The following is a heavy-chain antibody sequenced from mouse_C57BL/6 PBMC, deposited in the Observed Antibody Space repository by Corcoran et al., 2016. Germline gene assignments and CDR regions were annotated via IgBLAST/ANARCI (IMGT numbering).Heavy chain of an antibody. V-gene: IGHV1-19*01. J-gene: IGHJ3*01. CDR1: GYTFTDYY. D-gene: IGHD2-2*01. Sequence: EVQLQQSGPVLVKPGASVKMSCKASGYTFTDYYMNWVKQSHGKSLEWIGVINPYNGGTSYNQKFKGKATLTVDKSSSTAYMELNSLTSEDSAVYYCAQEGYDEGFFAYWGQGTLVTVSA. CDR2: INPYNGGT. CDR3: AQEGYDEGFFAY.